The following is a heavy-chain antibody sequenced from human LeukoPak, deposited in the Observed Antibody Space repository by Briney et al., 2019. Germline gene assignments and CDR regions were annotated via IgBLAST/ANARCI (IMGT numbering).Heavy chain of an antibody. D-gene: IGHD1-26*01. CDR3: ARYDGSPANYLDC. CDR2: IHYSGST. V-gene: IGHV4-59*08. J-gene: IGHJ4*02. CDR1: GGSISGYY. Sequence: SETVSLTCTVSGGSISGYYWSWIRRPPGKGLEWIGWIHYSGSTKYNPSLKSRVTIFVDTSNNQFSLKLNSVTAADTAVYYCARYDGSPANYLDCWGQGNLVTVSS.